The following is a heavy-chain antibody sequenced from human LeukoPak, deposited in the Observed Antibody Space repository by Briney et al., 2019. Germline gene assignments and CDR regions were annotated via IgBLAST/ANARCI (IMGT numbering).Heavy chain of an antibody. D-gene: IGHD6-6*01. CDR3: AREGGIAARPMDY. Sequence: ASVKVSCKASGYTFTSYYIHWLRQAPGQGLEWMGIITPSGGSTSYAQKFQGRVTMTRDTSTSTVYMELSSLRSEDTAVYYCAREGGIAARPMDYWGQGTLVTVSS. V-gene: IGHV1-46*01. CDR1: GYTFTSYY. CDR2: ITPSGGST. J-gene: IGHJ4*02.